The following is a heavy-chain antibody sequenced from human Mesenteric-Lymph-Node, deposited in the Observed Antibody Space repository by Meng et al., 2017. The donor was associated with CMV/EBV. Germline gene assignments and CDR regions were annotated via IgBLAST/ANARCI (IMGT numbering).Heavy chain of an antibody. CDR3: AHAKSSWSAFDY. Sequence: FSGFSLSTSGVGVGWIRQPPGEALEWLAVIYWDDDKRYSPFLKSRLTITKDTSKNQVVLTMTNIDPMDTGTYYCAHAKSSWSAFDYWGQGTLVTVSS. V-gene: IGHV2-5*02. CDR1: GFSLSTSGVG. CDR2: IYWDDDK. D-gene: IGHD6-13*01. J-gene: IGHJ4*02.